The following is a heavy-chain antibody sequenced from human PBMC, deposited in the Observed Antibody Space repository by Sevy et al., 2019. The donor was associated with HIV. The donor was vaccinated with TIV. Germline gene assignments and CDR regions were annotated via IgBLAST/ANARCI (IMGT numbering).Heavy chain of an antibody. CDR3: ARGGDDSAVVPAVRLYYQYGMDV. V-gene: IGHV1-69*13. CDR1: GGTFSRHA. CDR2: IIPIFGRG. D-gene: IGHD2-2*01. J-gene: IGHJ6*02. Sequence: ASVKVSCKTSGGTFSRHAISWVRQAPGQGLEWMGGIIPIFGRGNYAQQFQGRVTITADESTSTAYMELSSLRSDDTAVYYYARGGDDSAVVPAVRLYYQYGMDVWGQGTTVTVSS.